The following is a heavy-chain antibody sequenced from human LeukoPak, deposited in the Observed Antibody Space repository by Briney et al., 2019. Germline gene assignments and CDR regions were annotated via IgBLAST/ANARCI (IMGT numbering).Heavy chain of an antibody. CDR1: GFTFSSYE. D-gene: IGHD3-16*01. J-gene: IGHJ4*02. CDR3: ARVQSLYDYVWGSYPRPVDY. CDR2: ISSSSSYI. V-gene: IGHV3-21*01. Sequence: GGSLRLSCAASGFTFSSYEMNWVRQAPGKGLEWVSSISSSSSYIYYADSVKGRFTISRDNAKNSLYLQMNSLRAEDTAVYYCARVQSLYDYVWGSYPRPVDYWGQGTLVTVSS.